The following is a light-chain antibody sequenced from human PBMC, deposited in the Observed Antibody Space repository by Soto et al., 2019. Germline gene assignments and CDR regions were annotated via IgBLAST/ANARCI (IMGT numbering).Light chain of an antibody. CDR2: GAS. CDR1: QSVSSN. V-gene: IGKV3D-15*01. Sequence: EIVMTQSPATLSVSPGERATLSCRASQSVSSNLAWYQQKPGQAPRLLIYGASTRATGIPDRFSGSGSGTDFTLTISRLEPEDFAVYYCQQYNNWPRTFGQGTKVDSK. CDR3: QQYNNWPRT. J-gene: IGKJ1*01.